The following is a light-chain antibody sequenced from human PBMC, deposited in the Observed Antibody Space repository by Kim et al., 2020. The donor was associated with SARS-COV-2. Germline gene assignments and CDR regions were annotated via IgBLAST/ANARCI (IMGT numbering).Light chain of an antibody. Sequence: VALGQTVRITCQGDSLRSYYASWYQQKPGQAPMLVIYEKNNRPSEIPDRFSGSSSGNTASLTITGAQAEDEADYYCNSRDSNNNVIFGGGTSLTVL. CDR2: EKN. CDR1: SLRSYY. CDR3: NSRDSNNNVI. V-gene: IGLV3-19*01. J-gene: IGLJ2*01.